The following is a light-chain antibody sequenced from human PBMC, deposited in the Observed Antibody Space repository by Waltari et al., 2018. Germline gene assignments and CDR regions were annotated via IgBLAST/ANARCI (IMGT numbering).Light chain of an antibody. CDR2: AAS. Sequence: IVLTQSPGPLSVSPGERATLSCSASQSVGRTLAWYQKRPGQAPRLLIYAASPRAPAIPHRFRRRGSGTDFSLTISRLEPEDFAVYYCQHDVRFPVTFGQGPTVEI. CDR1: QSVGRT. V-gene: IGKV3-20*01. CDR3: QHDVRFPVT. J-gene: IGKJ1*01.